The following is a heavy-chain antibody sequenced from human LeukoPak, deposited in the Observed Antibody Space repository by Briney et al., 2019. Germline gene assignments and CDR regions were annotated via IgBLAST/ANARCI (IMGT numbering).Heavy chain of an antibody. Sequence: GASVKVSCKASGYTFTSYYMHWVRQAPGQGLEWMGIINPSGGSTSYAQKFQGRVTMTRDTSTSTVYMELSSLRSDDTAIYYYARKSYVWGSYRPDDALDIWGQGTMVTVSS. CDR2: INPSGGST. D-gene: IGHD3-16*02. J-gene: IGHJ3*02. CDR3: ARKSYVWGSYRPDDALDI. CDR1: GYTFTSYY. V-gene: IGHV1-46*01.